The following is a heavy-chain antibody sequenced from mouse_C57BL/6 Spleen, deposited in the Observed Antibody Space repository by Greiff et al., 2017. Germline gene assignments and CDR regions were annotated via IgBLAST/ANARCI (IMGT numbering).Heavy chain of an antibody. Sequence: QVQLKESGPELVKPGASVKISCKASGYAFSSSWMNWVKQRPGKGLEWIGRIYPGDGDTNYNGKFKGKATLTADKSSSTAYMQLSSLTSEDSAVYFCAREDSNYSFAYWGQGTLVTVSA. D-gene: IGHD2-5*01. CDR1: GYAFSSSW. CDR3: AREDSNYSFAY. V-gene: IGHV1-82*01. J-gene: IGHJ3*01. CDR2: IYPGDGDT.